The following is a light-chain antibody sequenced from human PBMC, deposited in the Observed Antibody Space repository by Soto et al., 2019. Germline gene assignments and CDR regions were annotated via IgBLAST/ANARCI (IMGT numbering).Light chain of an antibody. CDR2: DVS. J-gene: IGKJ1*01. V-gene: IGKV3-20*01. Sequence: ELVLTQSPGTLSLSPGERATLSCRASQSVSGNSLACYRQNLVQAPRLIIYDVSTRATGIPDRFSGSGSGTDFTLTISRLEPEDFALFFCQHYGGSLWTFGQGTKVDI. CDR3: QHYGGSLWT. CDR1: QSVSGNS.